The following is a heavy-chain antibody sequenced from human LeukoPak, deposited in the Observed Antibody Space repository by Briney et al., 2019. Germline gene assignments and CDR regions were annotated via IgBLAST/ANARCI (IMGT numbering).Heavy chain of an antibody. CDR2: IIPIFGTA. CDR3: AKSGVTTVRGVISVGWFDP. Sequence: ASVKVSCKASGGTFSSYAISWVRQAPGQGLEWMGGIIPIFGTANYAQKFQGRVTITTDESTSTAYMELSSLRAEDTAVYYCAKSGVTTVRGVISVGWFDPWGQGTLVTVSS. D-gene: IGHD3-10*01. J-gene: IGHJ5*02. CDR1: GGTFSSYA. V-gene: IGHV1-69*05.